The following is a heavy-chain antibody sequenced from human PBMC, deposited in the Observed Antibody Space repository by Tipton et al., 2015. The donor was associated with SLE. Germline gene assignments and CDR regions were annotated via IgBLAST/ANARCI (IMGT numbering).Heavy chain of an antibody. CDR2: ISSSSSYT. Sequence: SLRLSCAASGFTFSDYYMSWIRQAPGKGLEWVSYISSSSSYTNYADSVKGRFTISRDNAKNSLYLQMNSLRAEDTAVYYCARDSSSSGYFDYWGQGTLVTVSS. V-gene: IGHV3-11*06. CDR1: GFTFSDYY. CDR3: ARDSSSSGYFDY. D-gene: IGHD6-6*01. J-gene: IGHJ4*02.